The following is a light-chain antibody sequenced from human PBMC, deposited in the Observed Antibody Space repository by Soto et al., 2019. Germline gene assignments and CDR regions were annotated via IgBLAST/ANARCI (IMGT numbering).Light chain of an antibody. J-gene: IGLJ1*01. V-gene: IGLV2-14*01. CDR3: SSFTRSINYV. CDR1: SSDVGGYNS. CDR2: DVT. Sequence: QSVLTQPASVSGSPGQSITISCTGTSSDVGGYNSVSWYRQDPGKAPKLIIYDVTYRPSGVSNRFSGSKSGNTASLTISGLLSEDEADYHCSSFTRSINYVFGNGTKVTV.